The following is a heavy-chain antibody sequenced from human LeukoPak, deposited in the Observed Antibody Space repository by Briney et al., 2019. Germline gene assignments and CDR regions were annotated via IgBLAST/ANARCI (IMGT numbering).Heavy chain of an antibody. D-gene: IGHD3-10*01. V-gene: IGHV4-39*02. CDR3: ARDVTMVRGVIISPPFGY. Sequence: SETLSLTCTVSGGSISSSNYYWGWIRQPPGKGLEWIGSIYYSGNTYYNPSLKSRVTISVDTSKNQFSVRLSSVTAADTAVYYCARDVTMVRGVIISPPFGYWGQGTLVTVSS. CDR1: GGSISSSNYY. J-gene: IGHJ4*02. CDR2: IYYSGNT.